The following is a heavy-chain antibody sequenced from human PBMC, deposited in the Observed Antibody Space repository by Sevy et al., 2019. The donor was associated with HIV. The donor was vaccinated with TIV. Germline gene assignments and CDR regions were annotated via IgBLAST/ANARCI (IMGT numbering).Heavy chain of an antibody. CDR1: GNTFTVYY. D-gene: IGHD3-3*01. CDR3: ARVGTIFSLLGYFDY. V-gene: IGHV1-2*02. Sequence: ASVKVSCKASGNTFTVYYMYWVRQAPGQGLEWMGWINPNSGGTNYAQKFRGRVTMTSDTSINTAYMGLSRLRSDDTAVYYCARVGTIFSLLGYFDYWGQGTLVTVSS. CDR2: INPNSGGT. J-gene: IGHJ4*02.